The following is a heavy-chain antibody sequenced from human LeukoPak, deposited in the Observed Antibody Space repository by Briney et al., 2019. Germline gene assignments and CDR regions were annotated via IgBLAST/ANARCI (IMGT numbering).Heavy chain of an antibody. D-gene: IGHD3-3*01. J-gene: IGHJ4*02. V-gene: IGHV3-48*01. CDR3: VRDRGQFSRRNFDY. CDR1: GFTFSSYS. CDR2: ISSSGTTT. Sequence: GGSLRLSCAASGFTFSSYSMNWVRQAPGKGLEWVSYISSSGTTTYYADSVKGRFTISRDNAKNSLYLQMNSLRAEDTAVYYCVRDRGQFSRRNFDYWGQGTLVTVSS.